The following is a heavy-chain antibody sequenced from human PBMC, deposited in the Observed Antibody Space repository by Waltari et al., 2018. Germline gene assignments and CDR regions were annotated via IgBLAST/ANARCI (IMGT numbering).Heavy chain of an antibody. D-gene: IGHD3-10*01. V-gene: IGHV4-39*01. CDR2: IYYSGST. Sequence: QLQLQESGPGLVKPSETLSLTCTVSGGSISSSSYYWGWIRQPPGKGLEWIGCIYYSGSTYYNPSLKSRVTISVDTSKNQFSLKLSSVTAADTAVYYCGGSGSYYQFDYWGQGTLVTVSS. CDR1: GGSISSSSYY. CDR3: GGSGSYYQFDY. J-gene: IGHJ4*02.